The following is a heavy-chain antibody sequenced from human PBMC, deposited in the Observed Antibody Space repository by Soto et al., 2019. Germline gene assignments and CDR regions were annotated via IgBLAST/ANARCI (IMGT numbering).Heavy chain of an antibody. CDR2: ISGRGDNT. J-gene: IGHJ4*02. Sequence: PGGSLRLSCAASGFTFSSHVMSWVRQAAGKGLEWVSAISGRGDNTYYAASVKGRFTISRDNAKNSLYLQMNSLRAEDTAVYYCARDLGDSSGYYVRYFDYWGQGTLVTVSS. CDR3: ARDLGDSSGYYVRYFDY. V-gene: IGHV3-21*01. D-gene: IGHD3-22*01. CDR1: GFTFSSHV.